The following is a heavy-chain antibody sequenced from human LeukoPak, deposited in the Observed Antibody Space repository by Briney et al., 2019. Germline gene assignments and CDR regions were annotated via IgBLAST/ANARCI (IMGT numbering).Heavy chain of an antibody. J-gene: IGHJ3*01. V-gene: IGHV3-15*01. Sequence: PGGSLILSCAGSGFSFSHTWMNWVRQAPGKGLEYIGRIKSKTNGGEATEYAAAVTGRFFISRDDSASTLYLHLNSLKTEDTAVYYCATDRIVGASAFDVWGQGTMVTVSS. CDR2: IKSKTNGGEAT. CDR1: GFSFSHTW. CDR3: ATDRIVGASAFDV. D-gene: IGHD1-26*01.